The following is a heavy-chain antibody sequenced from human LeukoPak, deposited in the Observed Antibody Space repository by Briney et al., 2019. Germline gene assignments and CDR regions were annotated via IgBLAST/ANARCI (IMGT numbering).Heavy chain of an antibody. D-gene: IGHD1-26*01. CDR1: GLTFSSYS. V-gene: IGHV3-48*01. CDR3: AKKRGSYNSPSPYYFDY. J-gene: IGHJ4*02. CDR2: ISSSSSTI. Sequence: GGSLRLSCAASGLTFSSYSMNWVRQAPGKGLEWVSYISSSSSTIYYADSVKGRFTISRDNSKNTLYLQMNSLRAEDTAVYYCAKKRGSYNSPSPYYFDYWGQGTLVTVSS.